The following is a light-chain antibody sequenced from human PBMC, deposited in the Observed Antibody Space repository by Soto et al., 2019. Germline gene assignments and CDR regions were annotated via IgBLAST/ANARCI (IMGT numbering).Light chain of an antibody. V-gene: IGKV3-11*01. J-gene: IGKJ1*01. CDR2: DAS. Sequence: EIVLIQSPATLSLSPGERATLSCRASQSVGSYLAWYQHKPGQAPRLLISDASNRATGIPARFSGSGSGTDFTLTISSLEPEDFAVYYCQQRSNWPPTWTFGQGTKVDIK. CDR3: QQRSNWPPTWT. CDR1: QSVGSY.